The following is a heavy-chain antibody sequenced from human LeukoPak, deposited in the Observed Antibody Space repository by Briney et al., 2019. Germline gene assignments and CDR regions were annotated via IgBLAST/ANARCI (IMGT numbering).Heavy chain of an antibody. J-gene: IGHJ6*03. CDR3: ARSVEGYCRGGSCYYYSYYMDV. V-gene: IGHV4-59*01. D-gene: IGHD2-15*01. CDR1: GGSISSYY. CDR2: IDYSGST. Sequence: PSETLSLTCTVSGGSISSYYWSWIRQPPGKGLEWIGNIDYSGSTNYNPSLKSRVTISVDTSKNQFSLKLSSVTAADTAVYYCARSVEGYCRGGSCYYYSYYMDVWGKGTTVTVSS.